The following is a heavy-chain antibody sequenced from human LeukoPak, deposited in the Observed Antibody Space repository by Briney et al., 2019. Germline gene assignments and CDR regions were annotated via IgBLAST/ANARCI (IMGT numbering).Heavy chain of an antibody. CDR1: GYIFTSYA. CDR3: ARGDASDTAISFDY. J-gene: IGHJ4*02. V-gene: IGHV7-4-1*02. CDR2: INTNTGNP. Sequence: ASVKVSCKASGYIFTSYAMNWVRQAPGQGLEWMGWINTNTGNPTYAQGFTGRFVFSLDTSVSTAYLQISSLKAEDTAVYYCARGDASDTAISFDYWGQGTLVTVSS. D-gene: IGHD5-18*01.